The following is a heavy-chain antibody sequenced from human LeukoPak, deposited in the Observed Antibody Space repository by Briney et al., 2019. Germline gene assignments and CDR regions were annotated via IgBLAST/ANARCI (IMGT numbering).Heavy chain of an antibody. CDR2: TSGSGGST. Sequence: PGGSLRLSCAASGFTFSSYAMSWVRQAPGKGLEWVSATSGSGGSTYYADPVKGRFTISRDNSKNTLYLQMNSLRAEDTAVYYCAKHLGEQQLVPYYFDYWGQGTLVTVSP. V-gene: IGHV3-23*01. J-gene: IGHJ4*02. CDR1: GFTFSSYA. D-gene: IGHD6-13*01. CDR3: AKHLGEQQLVPYYFDY.